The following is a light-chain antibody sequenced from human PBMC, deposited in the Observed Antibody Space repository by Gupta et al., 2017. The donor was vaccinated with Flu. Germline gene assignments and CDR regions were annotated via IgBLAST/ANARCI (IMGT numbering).Light chain of an antibody. J-gene: IGKJ1*01. CDR2: NAS. CDR3: QQYNSYSWT. Sequence: GDRITITCRTSHSSSNWFSSYLQKPGKAPQLLIYNASNLKDGVPSRFSGSGSWTKYTLPISNLQPYDFATYYCQQYNSYSWTFGQGTKVEIK. CDR1: HSSSNW. V-gene: IGKV1-5*03.